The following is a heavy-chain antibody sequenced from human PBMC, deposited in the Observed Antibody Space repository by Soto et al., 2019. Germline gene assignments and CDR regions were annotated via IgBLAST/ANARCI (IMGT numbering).Heavy chain of an antibody. J-gene: IGHJ6*02. V-gene: IGHV3-11*06. Sequence: QVQLVESGGGLVKPGGSLRLSCAASGFTFSDYYMSWIRQAPGKGLEWVSYISSSSSYTNYADSVKGRFTISRDNAKNSLYLQMNSLRAEDTAVYYCARDQSYSSGWYMSWDYGRDVWGQGTTVTVSS. CDR2: ISSSSSYT. CDR1: GFTFSDYY. CDR3: ARDQSYSSGWYMSWDYGRDV. D-gene: IGHD6-19*01.